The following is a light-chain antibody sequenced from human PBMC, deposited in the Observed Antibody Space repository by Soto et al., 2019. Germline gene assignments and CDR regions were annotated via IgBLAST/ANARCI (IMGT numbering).Light chain of an antibody. Sequence: DIQMTHSPSTLSASVGDRVTITCRASQSISSWLAWYQQKQGKAPKLLIYDASSLESGVPSRFSGSGSGTELALTVISLQPDDFATYHCPQYNSYYWTAGQGPKVDIK. CDR3: PQYNSYYWT. CDR1: QSISSW. V-gene: IGKV1-5*01. J-gene: IGKJ1*01. CDR2: DAS.